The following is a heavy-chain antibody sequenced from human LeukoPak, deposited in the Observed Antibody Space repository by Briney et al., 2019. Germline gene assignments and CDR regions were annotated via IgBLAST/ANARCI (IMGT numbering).Heavy chain of an antibody. J-gene: IGHJ4*02. CDR3: ARSDNFDWLLNGFNY. Sequence: SVKVSCKASGGTFSSYAISWVRQAPGQGLEWMGGIIPIFGTANYAQKFQGRVTITADESTSTAYMELSSLRSEDTAVYYCARSDNFDWLLNGFNYWGQGTLVTVSS. D-gene: IGHD3-9*01. CDR1: GGTFSSYA. V-gene: IGHV1-69*01. CDR2: IIPIFGTA.